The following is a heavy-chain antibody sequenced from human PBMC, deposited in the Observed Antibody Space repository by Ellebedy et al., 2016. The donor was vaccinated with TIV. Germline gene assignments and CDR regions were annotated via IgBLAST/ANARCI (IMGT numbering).Heavy chain of an antibody. V-gene: IGHV3-74*01. Sequence: GESLKISCAASGFTFSSYYMHWVRQAPAKGLVWVSHISSDGSHINYADSVKGRFTISRDNAKNTLYLQMNSLRAEDTAVYYCAREWSAFDLWGQGTMVTVSS. CDR2: ISSDGSHI. CDR3: AREWSAFDL. J-gene: IGHJ3*01. D-gene: IGHD3-3*01. CDR1: GFTFSSYY.